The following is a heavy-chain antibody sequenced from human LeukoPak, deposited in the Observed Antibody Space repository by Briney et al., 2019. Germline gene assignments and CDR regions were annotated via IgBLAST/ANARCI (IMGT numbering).Heavy chain of an antibody. V-gene: IGHV3-7*01. CDR1: GFTFSSYW. CDR2: IKQDGSEK. D-gene: IGHD3-22*01. J-gene: IGHJ4*02. Sequence: GSLRLSCAASGFTFSSYWMSWVRQAPGKGLEWVANIKQDGSEKYYVDSVKGRFTISRDNAKNSLYLQMNSLRAEDTAAYYCARELLRSGYYAYFDYWGQGTLVTVSS. CDR3: ARELLRSGYYAYFDY.